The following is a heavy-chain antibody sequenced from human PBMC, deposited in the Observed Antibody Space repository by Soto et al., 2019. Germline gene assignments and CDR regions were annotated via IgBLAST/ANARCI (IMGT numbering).Heavy chain of an antibody. D-gene: IGHD3-16*01. CDR2: IIPIFGTA. CDR1: GGTFSSYA. V-gene: IGHV1-69*06. Sequence: SVKVSCKASGGTFSSYAISWVRQAPGQGLEWMGGIIPIFGTANYAQKFQGRVTITADKSTSTAYMELSSLRSEDTAVYYCARVADYVWGSPTSLYYYYGMDVWGQGTTVTVS. CDR3: ARVADYVWGSPTSLYYYYGMDV. J-gene: IGHJ6*02.